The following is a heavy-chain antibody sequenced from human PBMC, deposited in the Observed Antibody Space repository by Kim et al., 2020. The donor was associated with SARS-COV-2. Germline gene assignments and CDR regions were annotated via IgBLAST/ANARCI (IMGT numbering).Heavy chain of an antibody. CDR3: AREGDTSGWFRMAY. CDR2: INQGGSEI. CDR1: GLTFSSYW. V-gene: IGHV3-7*05. D-gene: IGHD6-19*01. J-gene: IGHJ4*02. Sequence: GGSLRLSCEASGLTFSSYWMTWVRQNPGKGLEWVASINQGGSEIYYVDSVKGRFTISRDNGKSSLYLYMHSLRAEDTAVYYCAREGDTSGWFRMAYWGQGTLVTVSS.